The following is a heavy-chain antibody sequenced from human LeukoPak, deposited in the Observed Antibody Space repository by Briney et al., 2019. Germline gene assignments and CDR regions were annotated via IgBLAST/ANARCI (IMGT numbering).Heavy chain of an antibody. Sequence: NPSETLSLTCAVSGGSISSYYWSWIRQPPGKGLEWIGYIYYSGSTNYNPSLKGRVTISVDTSKNQFSLKLSSVTAADTAVYYCARLRYCSGGSCSVGLDYWGQGTLVTVSS. CDR2: IYYSGST. J-gene: IGHJ4*02. CDR1: GGSISSYY. CDR3: ARLRYCSGGSCSVGLDY. D-gene: IGHD2-15*01. V-gene: IGHV4-59*08.